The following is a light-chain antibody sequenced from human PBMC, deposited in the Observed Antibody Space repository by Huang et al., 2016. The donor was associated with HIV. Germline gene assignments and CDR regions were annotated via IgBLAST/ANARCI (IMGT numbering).Light chain of an antibody. CDR1: QTISNY. Sequence: DIQMTQSPSSLSASVGDRVTITCRASQTISNYLNWYQQRPLKAPKLLIYAASTLQSGVPSRFSCRGSGTDYILTISSLQPEDSATYFCQQSYNIPRTFGQGTKVEIK. V-gene: IGKV1-39*01. CDR3: QQSYNIPRT. CDR2: AAS. J-gene: IGKJ1*01.